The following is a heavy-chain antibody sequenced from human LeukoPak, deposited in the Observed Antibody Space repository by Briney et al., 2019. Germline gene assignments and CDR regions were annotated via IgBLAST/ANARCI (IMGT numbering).Heavy chain of an antibody. J-gene: IGHJ4*02. Sequence: GGSLRLSCAASGLTFSSYAMGWVRQAPGKGLEWVSYISSSGGSIYYADSVKGRFTISRDNAKNSLYLQMNSLRAEDTAVYYCARGYRYGYDYRGQGTLVTVSS. D-gene: IGHD5-18*01. V-gene: IGHV3-48*03. CDR2: ISSSGGSI. CDR3: ARGYRYGYDY. CDR1: GLTFSSYA.